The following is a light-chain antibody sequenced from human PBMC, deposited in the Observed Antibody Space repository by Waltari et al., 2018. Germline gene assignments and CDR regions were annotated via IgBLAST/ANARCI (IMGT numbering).Light chain of an antibody. CDR1: QNIFSW. CDR3: QHYNSFSRT. J-gene: IGKJ1*01. CDR2: KAS. Sequence: DFQMTQSPATLSASVGDRVTITCRASQNIFSWLAWYQQKPGKAPKLLIYKASHLESGVPSRFSGRGFGTEFTLTINSLHPDDFATYYCQHYNSFSRTFGQGTKVDIK. V-gene: IGKV1-5*03.